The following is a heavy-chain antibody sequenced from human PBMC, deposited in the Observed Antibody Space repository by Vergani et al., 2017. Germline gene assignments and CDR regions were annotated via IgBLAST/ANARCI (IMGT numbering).Heavy chain of an antibody. CDR3: ARGDGSGKYYYYMDV. J-gene: IGHJ6*03. D-gene: IGHD3-10*01. CDR1: GGTFSRYA. CDR2: IIPIFGTA. Sequence: QVQLVQSGAEVKKPGSSVKVSCKASGGTFSRYAISWVRPAPGQGLEWMGGIIPIFGTANYAQKFQGRVTSTADESTGTAYMELSSLRSEDTAVYYCARGDGSGKYYYYMDVWGKGTTVTVSS. V-gene: IGHV1-69*01.